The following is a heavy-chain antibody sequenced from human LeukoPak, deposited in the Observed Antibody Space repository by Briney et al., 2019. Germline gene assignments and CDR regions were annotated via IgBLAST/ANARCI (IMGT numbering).Heavy chain of an antibody. CDR3: ARGYYGDHVDWYAFDI. J-gene: IGHJ3*02. CDR2: MNPNSGDI. Sequence: VASVKVSCKASGYTFTSYDINWVRQATGQGLEWMGWMNPNSGDIGYAQKFQGRVTMTRNTSISTAYMELSSLRSEDTAVYYCARGYYGDHVDWYAFDIWGQGTMVTVSS. V-gene: IGHV1-8*01. D-gene: IGHD4-17*01. CDR1: GYTFTSYD.